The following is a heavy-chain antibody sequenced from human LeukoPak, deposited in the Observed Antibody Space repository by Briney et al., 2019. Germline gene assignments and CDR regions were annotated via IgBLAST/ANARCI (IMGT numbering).Heavy chain of an antibody. V-gene: IGHV3-11*01. CDR2: ISFSGSPT. CDR3: ARDRAYYYDSSGYYYFDH. J-gene: IGHJ4*02. Sequence: GGSLRLSCAASGFIFSDHYMDWVRQAPGKGLEWVSYISFSGSPTQYADSVKGRFTISRDNAKNSLYLQMNSLRDEDTAVYYCARDRAYYYDSSGYYYFDHWGQGTLVTVSS. D-gene: IGHD3-22*01. CDR1: GFIFSDHY.